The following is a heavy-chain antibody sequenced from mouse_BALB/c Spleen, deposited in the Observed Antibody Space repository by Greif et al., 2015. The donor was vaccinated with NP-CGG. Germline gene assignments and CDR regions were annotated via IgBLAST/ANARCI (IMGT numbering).Heavy chain of an antibody. J-gene: IGHJ3*01. Sequence: EVQVVESGGGLVQPGGSRKLSCAASGFTFSSFGMHWVRQAPEKGLEWVAYISSGSSTIYYADTVKGRFTISRDNPKNTLFLQMTSLRSKDTAMYYCARRGVVAKEWFAYWGQGTLVTVSA. CDR1: GFTFSSFG. CDR3: ARRGVVAKEWFAY. D-gene: IGHD1-1*01. CDR2: ISSGSSTI. V-gene: IGHV5-17*02.